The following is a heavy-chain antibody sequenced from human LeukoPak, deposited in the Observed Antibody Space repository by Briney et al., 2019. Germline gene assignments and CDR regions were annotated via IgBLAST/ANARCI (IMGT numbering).Heavy chain of an antibody. Sequence: WASVKVSCKASGYTFTGYYMHWVRQAPGQGLEWMGWINPNSGGTNYAQKFQGWVTMTRDTSISTAYMVLSRLRSDDTVVYYCARDAYSSSWYRGGELEYWGQGTLVTVSS. CDR3: ARDAYSSSWYRGGELEY. D-gene: IGHD6-13*01. CDR1: GYTFTGYY. J-gene: IGHJ4*02. CDR2: INPNSGGT. V-gene: IGHV1-2*04.